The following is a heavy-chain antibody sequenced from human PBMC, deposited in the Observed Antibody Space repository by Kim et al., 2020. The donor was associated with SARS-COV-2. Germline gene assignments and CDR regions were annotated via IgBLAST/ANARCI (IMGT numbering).Heavy chain of an antibody. D-gene: IGHD6-25*01. V-gene: IGHV3-30*04. CDR3: ARPHPPVRLTPYYFDY. Sequence: GGSLRLSCAASGFTFSSYAMHWVRQAPGKGLEWVAVISYDGSNKYYADSVKGRFTISRDNSKNTLYLQMNSLRAEDTAVYYCARPHPPVRLTPYYFDYWGQGTLVTVSS. CDR1: GFTFSSYA. J-gene: IGHJ4*02. CDR2: ISYDGSNK.